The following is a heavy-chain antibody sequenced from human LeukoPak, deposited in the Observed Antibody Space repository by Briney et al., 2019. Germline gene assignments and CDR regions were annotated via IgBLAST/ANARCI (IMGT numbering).Heavy chain of an antibody. CDR1: GGSISSYY. J-gene: IGHJ6*03. CDR2: IYYSGST. V-gene: IGHV4-59*01. Sequence: SETLSLTCTVPGGSISSYYWSWIRQPPGKGLEWIGYIYYSGSTNYNPSLKSRVTISVDTSKNQFSLKLSSVTAADTAVYYCARDPGYMDVWGKGTTVTVSS. CDR3: ARDPGYMDV.